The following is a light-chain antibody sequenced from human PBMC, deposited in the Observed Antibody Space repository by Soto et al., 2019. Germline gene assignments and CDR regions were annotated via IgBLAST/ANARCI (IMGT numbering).Light chain of an antibody. Sequence: EIVMTQSPATLSVSPGEGVTLSCRASQGIGDTLAWYQHKPGQTPRLLIHGASTRATGIAARFSGSGSGTEFTLTISGLQSEDFATYYCQQYNNWPVTFGGGTKVDIK. CDR2: GAS. CDR3: QQYNNWPVT. CDR1: QGIGDT. V-gene: IGKV3D-15*01. J-gene: IGKJ4*01.